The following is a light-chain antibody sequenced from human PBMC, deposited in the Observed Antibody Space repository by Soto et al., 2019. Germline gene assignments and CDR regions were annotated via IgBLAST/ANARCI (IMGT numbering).Light chain of an antibody. CDR2: GAS. CDR3: QQYGSSPLFT. V-gene: IGKV3-20*01. J-gene: IGKJ3*01. CDR1: QSVSSSY. Sequence: EIVLTQSPGTLSLSPGERATLSCRASQSVSSSYLAWYQQKPGQAPRLLIYGASSRATGIPDRFSGSGSGTDFTLTISRLEPEDCAVKYCQQYGSSPLFTVGPGTKVDIK.